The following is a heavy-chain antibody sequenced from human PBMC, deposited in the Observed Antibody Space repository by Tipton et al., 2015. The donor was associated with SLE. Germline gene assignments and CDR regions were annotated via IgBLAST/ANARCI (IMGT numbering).Heavy chain of an antibody. D-gene: IGHD6-13*01. CDR2: IYYSGST. CDR1: GGSISSGGYY. V-gene: IGHV4-31*03. CDR3: ARVAVAAAGLGY. Sequence: TLSLTCTVSGGSISSGGYYWSWIRQHPGKGLEWIGYIYYSGSTYYNPPLKSRVTISVDTSKNQFSLKLSSVTAADTAVYYCARVAVAAAGLGYWGQGTLVTVSS. J-gene: IGHJ4*02.